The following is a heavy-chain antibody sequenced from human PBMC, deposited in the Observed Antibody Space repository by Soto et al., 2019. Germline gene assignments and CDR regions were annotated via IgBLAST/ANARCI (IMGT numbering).Heavy chain of an antibody. D-gene: IGHD2-2*01. Sequence: SVDVSGKASGGTFSSYTISWVRQAPGQGLEWMGRIIPILGIANYAQKFQGRVTITADKSTSTAYMELSSLRSEDTAVYYCARELPLVRCSSTSFFNWIDPSGQVT. CDR1: GGTFSSYT. CDR2: IIPILGIA. CDR3: ARELPLVRCSSTSFFNWIDP. J-gene: IGHJ5*02. V-gene: IGHV1-69*04.